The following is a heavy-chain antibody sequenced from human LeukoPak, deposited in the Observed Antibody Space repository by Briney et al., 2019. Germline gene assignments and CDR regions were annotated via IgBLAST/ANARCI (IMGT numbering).Heavy chain of an antibody. CDR2: SGGST. Sequence: PGGSLRLSCAASGFTVSSNYMNWVRQAPGKGLEWASISGGSTYYADSVKGRFTISRDNSKNTLYLQMNSLRAEDTAVYYCARDLGSGWNFDYWGQGTLVTVSS. CDR1: GFTVSSNY. CDR3: ARDLGSGWNFDY. J-gene: IGHJ4*02. V-gene: IGHV3-53*01. D-gene: IGHD6-19*01.